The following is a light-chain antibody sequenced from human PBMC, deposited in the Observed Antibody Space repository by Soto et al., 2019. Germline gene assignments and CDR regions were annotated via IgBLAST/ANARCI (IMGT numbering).Light chain of an antibody. CDR3: QQYGSSGT. Sequence: EIVLTQSPGTLSLSPGERVTLSCRASQTVGSNLAWYQHKPGQAPRLLIYGASNRATGIPDRFSGSGSGTDFTLTISRLEPEDFAVYYCQQYGSSGTFGQGTKV. CDR2: GAS. J-gene: IGKJ1*01. CDR1: QTVGSN. V-gene: IGKV3-20*01.